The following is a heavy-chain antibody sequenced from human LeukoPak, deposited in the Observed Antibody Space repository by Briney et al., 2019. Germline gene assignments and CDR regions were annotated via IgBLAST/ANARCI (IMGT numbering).Heavy chain of an antibody. CDR2: ISYDGSNK. Sequence: PGGSLRLSCAASGFTFSTYGMHWVRQAPGKGLEWVTFISYDGSNKYYADSVKGRFTISRDNSKNTLYLQMNSLRAEDTAVYYCAKDGGATFAHLDYWGQGTLVTVSS. CDR1: GFTFSTYG. D-gene: IGHD3-10*01. J-gene: IGHJ4*02. CDR3: AKDGGATFAHLDY. V-gene: IGHV3-30*18.